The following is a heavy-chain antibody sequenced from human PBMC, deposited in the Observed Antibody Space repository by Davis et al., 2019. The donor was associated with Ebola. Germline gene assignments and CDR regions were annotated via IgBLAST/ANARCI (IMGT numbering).Heavy chain of an antibody. J-gene: IGHJ3*02. CDR3: AKDLYGGSAFDI. CDR2: ISSNGGST. V-gene: IGHV3-64D*06. D-gene: IGHD1-26*01. Sequence: GESLKISCSASGFTFSSYAMHWVRQAPGKGLEYVSAISSNGGSTYYADSVKGRFTISRDNSKNTLYLQMNSLRAEDTALYYCAKDLYGGSAFDIWGHGTRVTVSS. CDR1: GFTFSSYA.